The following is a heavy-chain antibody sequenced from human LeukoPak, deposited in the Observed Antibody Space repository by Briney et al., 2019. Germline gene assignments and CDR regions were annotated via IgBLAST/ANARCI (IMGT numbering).Heavy chain of an antibody. Sequence: SQTLSLTCTVSGGSISSGSYYWSWIRQPAGKGLEWIGRIYTSGSTNYNPSLKSRVTISVDTSKNQFSLKLSSVTAADTAVYYCARGGDYYDSSGYSFDYWGQGTLVTVSS. J-gene: IGHJ4*02. CDR2: IYTSGST. CDR1: GGSISSGSYY. CDR3: ARGGDYYDSSGYSFDY. D-gene: IGHD3-22*01. V-gene: IGHV4-61*02.